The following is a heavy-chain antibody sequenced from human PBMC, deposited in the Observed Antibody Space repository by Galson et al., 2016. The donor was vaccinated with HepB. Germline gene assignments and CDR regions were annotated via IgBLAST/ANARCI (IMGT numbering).Heavy chain of an antibody. CDR2: ISSTSSYI. J-gene: IGHJ5*02. CDR3: ARDHLYYYDSSGYYEA. D-gene: IGHD3-22*01. V-gene: IGHV3-21*01. Sequence: SLRLSCAASGFTFSGYTMNWVRQAPGKGLEWVSSISSTSSYIYYADSVKGRFTISRDNAKNSLYLQMNSLRAEDTAVYYCARDHLYYYDSSGYYEAWGLGTLVTVSS. CDR1: GFTFSGYT.